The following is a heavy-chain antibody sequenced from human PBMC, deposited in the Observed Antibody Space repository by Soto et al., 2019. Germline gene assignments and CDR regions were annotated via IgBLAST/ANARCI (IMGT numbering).Heavy chain of an antibody. Sequence: SETLSLTCTVSGGSISTYYWNWIRQPPGKGLEWIGYIYYGDSANYNPSLKSRVTIPVDASKKQFSLKLSSVTAADTAVYYCARHSRGYSYGTSYRGRSFFDPWGQGTLVTVSS. J-gene: IGHJ5*02. CDR3: ARHSRGYSYGTSYRGRSFFDP. V-gene: IGHV4-59*08. CDR1: GGSISTYY. CDR2: IYYGDSA. D-gene: IGHD5-18*01.